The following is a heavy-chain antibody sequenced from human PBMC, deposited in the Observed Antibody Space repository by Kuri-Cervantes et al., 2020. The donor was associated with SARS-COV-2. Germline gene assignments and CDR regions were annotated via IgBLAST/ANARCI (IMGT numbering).Heavy chain of an antibody. J-gene: IGHJ6*02. CDR3: ARDRETTLNGGWGLYYYYGMDV. CDR2: INTNTGNP. D-gene: IGHD1-26*01. CDR1: GYTFTSYA. V-gene: IGHV7-4-1*02. Sequence: ASVKVSCKASGYTFTSYAMNWVRQAPGQGLEWMGWINTNTGNPTYAQGFTGRFVFSLDTSVSTAYLQISSLKAEDTTVYYCARDRETTLNGGWGLYYYYGMDVWGQGTTVTVSS.